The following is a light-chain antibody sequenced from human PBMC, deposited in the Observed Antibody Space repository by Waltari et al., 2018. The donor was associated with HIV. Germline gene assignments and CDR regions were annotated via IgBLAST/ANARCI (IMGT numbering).Light chain of an antibody. J-gene: IGLJ3*02. CDR2: TNN. V-gene: IGLV1-44*01. CDR1: SSNLGSNT. Sequence: QSVLTQPPSASGTPGQRVTISCSGSSSNLGSNTVNWYHQLPGTAPKLLLYTNNPRPSGVPDRFSGSKSGTSASLAISGLQSEDEADYYCAAWDDSLNGWVFGGGTKLTVL. CDR3: AAWDDSLNGWV.